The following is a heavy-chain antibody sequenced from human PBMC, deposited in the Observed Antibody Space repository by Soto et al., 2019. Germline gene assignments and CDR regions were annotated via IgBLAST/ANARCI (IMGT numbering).Heavy chain of an antibody. Sequence: SETLSLTCTVSSGSITSDGYYWSWLRQSPGKGLEWIGYIYNNGRTYYNPSLESRVSISIDTPNHQFSLTLRSVTAADTAVYYCARHRVIRSTSLAHWFDPWGQGAQVTVSS. CDR1: SGSITSDGYY. CDR3: ARHRVIRSTSLAHWFDP. J-gene: IGHJ5*02. D-gene: IGHD3-10*01. V-gene: IGHV4-31*03. CDR2: IYNNGRT.